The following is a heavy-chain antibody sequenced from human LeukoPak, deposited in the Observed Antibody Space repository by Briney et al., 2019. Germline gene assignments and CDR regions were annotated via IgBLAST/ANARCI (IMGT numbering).Heavy chain of an antibody. CDR3: ARDSHIVVVPAAMPASWFDP. J-gene: IGHJ5*02. CDR1: GYTFTSYD. CDR2: MNPNSGNT. Sequence: ASVKVSCKASGYTFTSYDINWVRQATGQGLEWMGWMNPNSGNTGYAQKFQGRVTMTRNTSINTAYMELSSLRSEDTAVYYCARDSHIVVVPAAMPASWFDPWGQGTLVTVSS. V-gene: IGHV1-8*01. D-gene: IGHD2-2*01.